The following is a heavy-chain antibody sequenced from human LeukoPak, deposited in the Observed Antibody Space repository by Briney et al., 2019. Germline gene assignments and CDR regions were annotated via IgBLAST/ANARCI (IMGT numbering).Heavy chain of an antibody. CDR3: VRDRDPAGALRHFDRISPGNYHGMDV. V-gene: IGHV1-18*01. CDR2: ISPYNGNT. D-gene: IGHD3-9*01. Sequence: ASVKVSCKASGYSFPHYGITWLRQAPGHGPEWMGWISPYNGNTYYTQNVQGRATLTTDRSTSTAYMELRNLRSDDTAVYYCVRDRDPAGALRHFDRISPGNYHGMDVWGQGTTVIVSS. CDR1: GYSFPHYG. J-gene: IGHJ6*02.